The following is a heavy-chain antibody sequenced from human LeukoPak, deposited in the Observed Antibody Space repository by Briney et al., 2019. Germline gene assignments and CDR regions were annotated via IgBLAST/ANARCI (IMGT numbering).Heavy chain of an antibody. V-gene: IGHV1-2*02. J-gene: IGHJ4*02. D-gene: IGHD1-7*01. CDR2: FNPNNGEP. Sequence: ASAKVSPKTSGYTSSGDYIHRGREAPGPGGRGRGWFNPNNGEPAHAQRFPCRVTMTRDTSISTAYMEVRKLRFDDTAVYYCARFLIGTKFYFDYWGQGTLVTVSS. CDR3: ARFLIGTKFYFDY. CDR1: GYTSSGDY.